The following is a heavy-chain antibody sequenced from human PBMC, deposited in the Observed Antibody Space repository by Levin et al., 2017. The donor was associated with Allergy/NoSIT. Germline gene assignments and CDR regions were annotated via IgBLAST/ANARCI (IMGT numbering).Heavy chain of an antibody. CDR2: IYHNGIT. CDR3: ARSPDCTTTCCFSLFDY. J-gene: IGHJ4*02. Sequence: SQTLSLTCTVSGASVSGADYYWSWIRQPPGKGLEWVGYIYHNGITFYSPSLKSRLTISLDTSKNHFSLNLNSVTAADTAVYYCARSPDCTTTCCFSLFDYWGQGALVTVSS. D-gene: IGHD2-2*01. CDR1: GASVSGADYY. V-gene: IGHV4-30-4*01.